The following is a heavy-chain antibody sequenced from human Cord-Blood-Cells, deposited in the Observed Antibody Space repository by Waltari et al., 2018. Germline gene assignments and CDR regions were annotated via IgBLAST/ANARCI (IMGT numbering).Heavy chain of an antibody. D-gene: IGHD2-8*01. V-gene: IGHV4-34*01. CDR3: ARGMFGCTNGVCYSGVIDY. CDR1: GGSFGGYY. CDR2: INHSGST. Sequence: QVQLQQWGAGLLKPSETLSLTCPVYGGSFGGYYWCWIRQPPGKGLEWIGEINHSGSTNYNPSLKSRVTISVDTSKNQFSLKLSSVTAADTAVYYCARGMFGCTNGVCYSGVIDYWGQGTLVTVSS. J-gene: IGHJ4*02.